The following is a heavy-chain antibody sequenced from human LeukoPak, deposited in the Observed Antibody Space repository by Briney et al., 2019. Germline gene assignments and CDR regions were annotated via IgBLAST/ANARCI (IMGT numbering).Heavy chain of an antibody. CDR3: VRRHIVRATSDFDY. V-gene: IGHV5-51*01. D-gene: IGHD1-26*01. J-gene: IGHJ4*02. Sequence: GESLKISCKGSGYSFTSYWIGWVRQMTGKGLEWMGIIYPGDSDIRYSPSFQGQVTISADKSISTAYLQWSSLKASDTAMYYCVRRHIVRATSDFDYWGQGTLVTVSS. CDR2: IYPGDSDI. CDR1: GYSFTSYW.